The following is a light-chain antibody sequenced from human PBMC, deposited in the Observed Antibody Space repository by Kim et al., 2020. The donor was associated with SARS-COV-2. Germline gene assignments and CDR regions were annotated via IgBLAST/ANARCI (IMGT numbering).Light chain of an antibody. CDR2: EDD. CDR3: QSYNRDNVL. V-gene: IGLV6-57*04. Sequence: NFMLTQPHSVSESPGKTVTISCTRSSGSIDDNYVQWYQQRPGGVPTTVIYEDDQRPSGVSDRFSGSIDNSSNSASPTISGLRTEDEADYYCQSYNRDNVLFGGGTKVTVL. J-gene: IGLJ2*01. CDR1: SGSIDDNY.